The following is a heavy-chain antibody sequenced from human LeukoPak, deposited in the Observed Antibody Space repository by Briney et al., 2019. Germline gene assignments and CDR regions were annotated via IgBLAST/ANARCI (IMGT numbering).Heavy chain of an antibody. J-gene: IGHJ4*02. D-gene: IGHD2-2*01. CDR1: GYSFTSYW. V-gene: IGHV5-51*01. CDR3: AKIDRQYCSRSSCYALDY. Sequence: GESLKISCKCSGYSFTSYWIGWVRQMPGKGLEWMGIIYPGDSDTRYSPSFQGRVHISVDKSISTAYLQWSSLKASDTAIYYCAKIDRQYCSRSSCYALDYWGQGTQVTVSS. CDR2: IYPGDSDT.